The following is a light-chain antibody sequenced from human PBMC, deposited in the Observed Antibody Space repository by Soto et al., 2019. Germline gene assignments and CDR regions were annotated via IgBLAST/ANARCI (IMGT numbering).Light chain of an antibody. V-gene: IGLV2-23*01. J-gene: IGLJ2*01. CDR3: CSYAGSSIFVV. Sequence: QPVLTQPASVSGSPGQSITISCTGTSSDVGSYNFVSWYQQHPGKAPKVMIYEGSKRPSGVSNRFSGSKSGNTASLTISGLQAEDEADYYCCSYAGSSIFVVFGGGTQLTVL. CDR1: SSDVGSYNF. CDR2: EGS.